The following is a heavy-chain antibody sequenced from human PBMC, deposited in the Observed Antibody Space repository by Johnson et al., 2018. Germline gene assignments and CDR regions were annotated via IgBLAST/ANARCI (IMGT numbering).Heavy chain of an antibody. CDR3: ARWNGTAMANNHHDAFEI. CDR2: IYSGGST. CDR1: GFTVSSNY. D-gene: IGHD5-18*01. V-gene: IGHV3-53*01. J-gene: IGHJ3*02. Sequence: VQLVESGGGLIQPGGSLRLSCAASGFTVSSNYMSWVRQAPGKGLEWVSVIYSGGSTYYADSVKGRFTISRDNSKNTLYLQMNSLRAEDTAVCYCARWNGTAMANNHHDAFEIWGQGTMVTVSS.